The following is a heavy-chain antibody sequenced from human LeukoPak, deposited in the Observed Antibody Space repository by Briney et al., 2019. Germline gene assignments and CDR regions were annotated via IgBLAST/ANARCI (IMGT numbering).Heavy chain of an antibody. J-gene: IGHJ4*02. D-gene: IGHD3-22*01. Sequence: GGSLRLSCAASGFTVSSNYMSWVRQAPGKGLEWVSVIYSGGSTYYADSVKGRSTISRDNSKNTLYLQMNSLRAEDTAVYYCAKTLYYDSSGSYYFDYWGQGTLVTVSS. CDR1: GFTVSSNY. CDR3: AKTLYYDSSGSYYFDY. V-gene: IGHV3-53*01. CDR2: IYSGGST.